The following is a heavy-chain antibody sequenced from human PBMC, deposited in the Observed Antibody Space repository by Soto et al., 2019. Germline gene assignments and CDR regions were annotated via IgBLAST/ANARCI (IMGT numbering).Heavy chain of an antibody. Sequence: QVQLVQSGAEVKKPGSSVKVSCKASGDTLSTYAISWVRQAPGQGLQWMGGIIPVIGTPNYEQKFQGRVTITAEASTSTAYMELSSLRSEDTAVYYCASGPIVRGVALYGMDVWGQGTTVTVSS. CDR2: IIPVIGTP. CDR1: GDTLSTYA. V-gene: IGHV1-69*01. J-gene: IGHJ6*02. CDR3: ASGPIVRGVALYGMDV. D-gene: IGHD3-10*01.